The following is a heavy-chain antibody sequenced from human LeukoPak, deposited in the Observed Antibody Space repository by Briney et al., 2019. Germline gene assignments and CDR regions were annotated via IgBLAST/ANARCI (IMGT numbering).Heavy chain of an antibody. J-gene: IGHJ5*02. CDR1: GFTFSDYY. CDR2: ISRSITTI. D-gene: IGHD2-2*01. V-gene: IGHV3-11*04. Sequence: GGSLRLSCAASGFTFSDYYMSWIRQAPGKGLEWVSYISRSITTIYYADSVKGRFTISRDNAENSLYLQMNGLRAEDTAVYYCARDDCSTSSCQKHPSWFDPWGQGTLVTVSS. CDR3: ARDDCSTSSCQKHPSWFDP.